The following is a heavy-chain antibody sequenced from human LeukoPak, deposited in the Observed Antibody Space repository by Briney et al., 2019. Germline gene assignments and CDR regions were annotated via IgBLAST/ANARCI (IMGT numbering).Heavy chain of an antibody. V-gene: IGHV4-30-2*01. CDR1: GGSISSGGYY. CDR2: IYHSGST. CDR3: ASSTTYYFDY. Sequence: SETLSLTCTVSGGSISSGGYYWSWVREPPGKGLEWIGYIYHSGSTYYNPSLKSRVTISVDRSKNQFSLKLSSVTAADTAVHYCASSTTYYFDYWGQGTLVTVSS. D-gene: IGHD1-1*01. J-gene: IGHJ4*02.